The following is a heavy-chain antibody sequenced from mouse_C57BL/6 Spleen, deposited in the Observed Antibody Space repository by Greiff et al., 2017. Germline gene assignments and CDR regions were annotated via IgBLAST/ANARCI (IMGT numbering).Heavy chain of an antibody. V-gene: IGHV1-81*01. Sequence: QVQLKQSGAELARPGASVKLSCKASGYTFTSYGISWVKQRTGQGLEWIGEIYPRSGNTYYNEKFKGKATLTADKASSTAYMELRSLTSEDSAVYFGARRDITTVMGDFDVWGTGTTVTVSS. CDR2: IYPRSGNT. D-gene: IGHD1-1*01. CDR1: GYTFTSYG. J-gene: IGHJ1*03. CDR3: ARRDITTVMGDFDV.